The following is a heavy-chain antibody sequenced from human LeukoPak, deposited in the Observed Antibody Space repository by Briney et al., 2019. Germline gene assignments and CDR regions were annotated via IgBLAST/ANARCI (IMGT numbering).Heavy chain of an antibody. J-gene: IGHJ4*02. Sequence: GGSLRLSCAASGFTFSIYAMSWVRQAPGKGLEWVSGISGSGTSTYFADSVKGRFAISRDNSKNTLYLQMNSLRAEDTAVYYCAKIRIPAVIPSYYFDYWGQGTLVTVSS. CDR3: AKIRIPAVIPSYYFDY. CDR2: ISGSGTST. D-gene: IGHD2-2*02. V-gene: IGHV3-23*01. CDR1: GFTFSIYA.